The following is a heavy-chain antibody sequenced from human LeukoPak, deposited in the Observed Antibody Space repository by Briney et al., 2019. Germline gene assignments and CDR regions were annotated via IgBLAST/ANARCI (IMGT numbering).Heavy chain of an antibody. CDR2: IYYSGST. Sequence: SETLSLTCTVSGGSISSYYWSWIRQPAGKGLEWIGRIYYSGSTYYNPSLKSRVTISVDTSKNQFSLKLSSVTAADTAVYYCARRTRTGFFDYWGQGTLVTVSS. V-gene: IGHV4-59*05. CDR1: GGSISSYY. D-gene: IGHD7-27*01. CDR3: ARRTRTGFFDY. J-gene: IGHJ4*02.